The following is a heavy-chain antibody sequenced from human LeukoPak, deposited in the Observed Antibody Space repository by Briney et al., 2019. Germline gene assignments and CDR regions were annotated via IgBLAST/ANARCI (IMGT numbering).Heavy chain of an antibody. V-gene: IGHV1-2*02. CDR3: VPSNDWTYYFDY. CDR2: TNPDSGGT. CDR1: GYIFTDYY. J-gene: IGHJ4*02. D-gene: IGHD3-9*01. Sequence: ASVKVSCKASGYIFTDYYMHWVRQAPGHGLEWMGWTNPDSGGTNYAQKFQGRVTMTRDTSISTAYMEVSRLRSDDTAVYYCVPSNDWTYYFDYWGQGTLVTVSS.